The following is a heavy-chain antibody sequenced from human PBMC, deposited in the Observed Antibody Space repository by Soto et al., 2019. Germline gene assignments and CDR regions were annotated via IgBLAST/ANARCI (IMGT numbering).Heavy chain of an antibody. CDR1: GYTFTSYA. Sequence: ASVKVSCQASGYTFTSYAVHWVRQAPGQRLEWMGWINAGNGNTKYSQKFQGRVTITRDTSASTAYMELSSLRSEDTAVYYCARQGIAAAIDAFDIWGQGTMVTVSS. D-gene: IGHD6-13*01. V-gene: IGHV1-3*01. CDR2: INAGNGNT. CDR3: ARQGIAAAIDAFDI. J-gene: IGHJ3*02.